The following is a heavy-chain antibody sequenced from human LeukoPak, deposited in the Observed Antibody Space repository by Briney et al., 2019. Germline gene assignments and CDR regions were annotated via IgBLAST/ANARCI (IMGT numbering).Heavy chain of an antibody. CDR2: ILPGDGGA. J-gene: IGHJ3*01. CDR1: AEFTTSNY. D-gene: IGHD1-26*01. V-gene: IGHV5-51*01. CDR3: GMSGDGVPRQDDVFDV. Sequence: AEALQISCYASAEFTTSNYSSSWRQMAPEDLQGLGTILPGDGGATYSASFQGQVTISVDKSTNTAYLQWISLLAADTALYYCGMSGDGVPRQDDVFDVWGQGTMVTVST.